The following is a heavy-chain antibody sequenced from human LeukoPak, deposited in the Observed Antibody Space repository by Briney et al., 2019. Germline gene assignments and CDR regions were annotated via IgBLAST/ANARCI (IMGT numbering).Heavy chain of an antibody. Sequence: GGSLRLSCAVSGFNFRDHWMDWVRQAPGKGLGWVGHIKNDGSETYYLDSLKGRFSISIDNTNNALYLQMNSLRVEDTAVYYCVKNDGWFHLAQWGQGTLVTVSS. D-gene: IGHD6-19*01. J-gene: IGHJ4*02. CDR3: VKNDGWFHLAQ. CDR1: GFNFRDHW. CDR2: IKNDGSET. V-gene: IGHV3-7*03.